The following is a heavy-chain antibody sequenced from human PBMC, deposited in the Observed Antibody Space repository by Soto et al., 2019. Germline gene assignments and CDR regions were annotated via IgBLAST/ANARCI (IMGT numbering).Heavy chain of an antibody. CDR3: ARLLTGNWFDP. CDR2: IYYSGST. CDR1: GGSISSYY. Sequence: SETLSLTCTVSGGSISSYYWSWIRQPPGKGLEWIGYIYYSGSTNYNPSLKSRVTISVDTSKSQFSMKLSSVTAADTHVYYCARLLTGNWFDPLGQGTLVTVSS. J-gene: IGHJ5*02. V-gene: IGHV4-59*08. D-gene: IGHD7-27*01.